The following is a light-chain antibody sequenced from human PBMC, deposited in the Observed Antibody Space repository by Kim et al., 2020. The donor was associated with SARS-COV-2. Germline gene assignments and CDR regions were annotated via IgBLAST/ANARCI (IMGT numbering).Light chain of an antibody. V-gene: IGLV3-1*01. CDR1: KLGDKY. CDR2: QDS. J-gene: IGLJ1*01. Sequence: VSPGQTASITCSGDKLGDKYACWYQQKPGQSPVLVIYQDSKRPSGIPERFSGSNSGNTATLTISGTQAMDEADYYCQAWDSSTYYVFGAGTKVTVL. CDR3: QAWDSSTYYV.